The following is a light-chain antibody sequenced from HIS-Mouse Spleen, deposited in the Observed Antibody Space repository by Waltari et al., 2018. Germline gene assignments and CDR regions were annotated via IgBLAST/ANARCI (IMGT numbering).Light chain of an antibody. CDR2: EDS. CDR1: ALPKKY. V-gene: IGLV3-10*01. Sequence: SYELTQPPSVSVSPGQTARITCSGDALPKKYAYWYQQKSGQAPVLVIYEDSKRPSGIPRRFSGSSSGTMATLTSSGAQVEDEADYYWYSTDSSGNHRVFGGGTKLTVL. J-gene: IGLJ2*01. CDR3: YSTDSSGNHRV.